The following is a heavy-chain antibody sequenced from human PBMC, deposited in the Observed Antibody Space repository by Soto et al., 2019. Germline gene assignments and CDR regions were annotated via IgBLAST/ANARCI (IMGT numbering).Heavy chain of an antibody. Sequence: QVQLAQSGAEVKKPGASVKVSCKASGYIFSAYYLYWVRQAPGRGLEWVGWINPDSGGTNYAQKFLGWVTMTRDTSIRTAYMELNSLRSDDTAVYYCARGETAVDDALDIWGQGTMVTVSS. V-gene: IGHV1-2*04. CDR3: ARGETAVDDALDI. CDR2: INPDSGGT. CDR1: GYIFSAYY. J-gene: IGHJ3*02. D-gene: IGHD2-21*02.